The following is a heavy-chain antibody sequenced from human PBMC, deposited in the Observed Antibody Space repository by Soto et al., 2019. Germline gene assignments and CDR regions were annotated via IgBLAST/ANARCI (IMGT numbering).Heavy chain of an antibody. Sequence: QVQLQQWGAGLLKPSETLSLTCAVYGGSFSGYYWSWIRQPAGKGLEWIGRIYTSGSTNYNPSLKSRVTMSVDTSKNQFSLKLSSVTAADTAVYYCARMMSSWYLEAGWFDPWGQGTLVTVSS. CDR1: GGSFSGYY. CDR3: ARMMSSWYLEAGWFDP. CDR2: IYTSGST. V-gene: IGHV4-59*10. D-gene: IGHD6-13*01. J-gene: IGHJ5*02.